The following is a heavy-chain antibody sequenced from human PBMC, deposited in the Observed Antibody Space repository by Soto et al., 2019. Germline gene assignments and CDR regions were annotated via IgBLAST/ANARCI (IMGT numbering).Heavy chain of an antibody. CDR2: MHYSGPT. CDR1: GGSISSSSYY. CDR3: VSHNYAFTDGVRWFDP. J-gene: IGHJ5*02. Sequence: QLQLQESGPGLVKPSETLSLTCTVSGGSISSSSYYWGWIRQPPGKGPEWIGSMHYSGPTYYNPSLQSRVTIFGDTSQNHSSLRLTPVTAADTAVYFCVSHNYAFTDGVRWFDPWGQGTLVTVSS. V-gene: IGHV4-39*02. D-gene: IGHD3-3*01.